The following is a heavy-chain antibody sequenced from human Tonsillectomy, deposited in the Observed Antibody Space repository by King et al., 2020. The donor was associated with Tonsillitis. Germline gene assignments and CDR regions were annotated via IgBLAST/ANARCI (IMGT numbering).Heavy chain of an antibody. CDR1: GFTFDDYA. Sequence: VQLVESGGGLVQPGRSLRLSCAASGFTFDDYAMHWVRQAPGKGLEWVSGISWNSGSIGYADSVKGRFTISRDNAKNSLYLQLNSLRAEDTALYYCANGAGGFHGAFDIRRQGTMVTVSA. J-gene: IGHJ3*02. V-gene: IGHV3-9*01. D-gene: IGHD3-16*01. CDR3: ANGAGGFHGAFDI. CDR2: ISWNSGSI.